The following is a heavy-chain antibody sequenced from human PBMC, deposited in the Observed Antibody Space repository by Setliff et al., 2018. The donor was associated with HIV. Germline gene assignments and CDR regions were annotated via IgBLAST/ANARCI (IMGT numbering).Heavy chain of an antibody. CDR1: GGSVSSDSSY. CDR2: VSYTGTT. D-gene: IGHD2-2*01. V-gene: IGHV4-30-4*01. Sequence: PSETLSLTCAVSGGSVSSDSSYWSWIRQPPGKGLEWIGFVSYTGTTHYNPSLKSRLTISIDTSENQFSLKLSSVTAADTAVYYCARLSTTSRDFDSWGQGTLVTVSS. J-gene: IGHJ4*02. CDR3: ARLSTTSRDFDS.